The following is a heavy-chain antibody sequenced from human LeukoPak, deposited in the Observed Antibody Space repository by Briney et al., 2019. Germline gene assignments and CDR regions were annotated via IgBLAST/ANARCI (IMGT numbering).Heavy chain of an antibody. D-gene: IGHD5-18*01. J-gene: IGHJ5*02. CDR2: IIPIFGTA. V-gene: IGHV1-69*13. CDR1: GGTFSSYA. CDR3: ARDLDGCGYSGWFDP. Sequence: SVKVSCKASGGTFSSYAISWVRQAPGQGLEWMGGIIPIFGTANYAQKFQGRVTITADESTSTAYMELSSLRSEDTAVYYCARDLDGCGYSGWFDPWGQGTLVTVSS.